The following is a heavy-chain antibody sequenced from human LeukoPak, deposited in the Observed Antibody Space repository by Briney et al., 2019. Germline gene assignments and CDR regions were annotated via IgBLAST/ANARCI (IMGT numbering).Heavy chain of an antibody. J-gene: IGHJ3*02. CDR2: IYYSGST. V-gene: IGHV4-59*01. CDR1: GGSISSYY. CDR3: ARASYSSGWYVAFDI. D-gene: IGHD6-19*01. Sequence: PSETLSLTCTVSGGSISSYYWSWIRQPPGKGLGWIGYIYYSGSTNYNPSLKSRVTISVDTSKNQFSLKLSSVTAADTAVYYCARASYSSGWYVAFDIWGQGTMVTVSS.